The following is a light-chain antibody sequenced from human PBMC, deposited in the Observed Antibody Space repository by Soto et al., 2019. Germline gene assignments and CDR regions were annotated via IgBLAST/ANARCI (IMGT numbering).Light chain of an antibody. CDR1: SSNIGTNY. J-gene: IGLJ3*02. V-gene: IGLV1-47*01. CDR3: ASWDESLRGVV. Sequence: QSVLTQSPSASGTPGQTVTISCSGSSSNIGTNYVFWYQHVPGTAPKLLLYKNNQRPSGVPDRFSGSKSGTSASLAISGLRSEDEAHYSCASWDESLRGVVFGGGTKVTVL. CDR2: KNN.